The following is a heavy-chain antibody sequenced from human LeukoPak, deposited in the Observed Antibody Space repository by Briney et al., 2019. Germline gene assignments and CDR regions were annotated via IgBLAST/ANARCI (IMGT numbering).Heavy chain of an antibody. CDR1: GGSISSGDYY. CDR2: IYYSGST. V-gene: IGHV4-30-4*01. CDR3: ARVGTALEAFDI. Sequence: SETLSPTCTVSGGSISSGDYYWSWIRQPPGKGLEWIGYIYYSGSTYYNPSLKSRVTISVDTSKNQFSLKLSSVTAADTAVYYCARVGTALEAFDIWGQGTMVTVSS. J-gene: IGHJ3*02. D-gene: IGHD1-1*01.